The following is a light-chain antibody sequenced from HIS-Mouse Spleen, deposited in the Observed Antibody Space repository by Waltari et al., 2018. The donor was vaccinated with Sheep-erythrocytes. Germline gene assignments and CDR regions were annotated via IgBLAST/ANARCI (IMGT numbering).Light chain of an antibody. J-gene: IGLJ1*01. CDR2: GNS. V-gene: IGLV1-40*01. CDR3: QSYDSSLSGYV. Sequence: QSVLTPPPSVSGAPGQRVTISCTGSSSNIGAGYDEHWYQQPPGTAPKLLIYGNSNRPSGVPDRFSGSKSGTSASLAITGLQAEDEADYYCQSYDSSLSGYVFGTGTKVTVL. CDR1: SSNIGAGYD.